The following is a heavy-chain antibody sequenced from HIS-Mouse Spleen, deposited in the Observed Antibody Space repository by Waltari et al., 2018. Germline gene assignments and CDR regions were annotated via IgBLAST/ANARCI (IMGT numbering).Heavy chain of an antibody. CDR1: GGSISSSSYY. D-gene: IGHD6-13*01. CDR2: IYYSGSN. CDR3: AREIPYSSSWYDWYFDL. Sequence: QLQLQESGPGLVKPSETLSLTCTVSGGSISSSSYYWGWIRQPPGKGLEWIGSIYYSGSNDYNPSLKSRVPISVDTSKNQFSLKLSAVTAADTAVYYCAREIPYSSSWYDWYFDLWGRGTLVTVSS. V-gene: IGHV4-39*07. J-gene: IGHJ2*01.